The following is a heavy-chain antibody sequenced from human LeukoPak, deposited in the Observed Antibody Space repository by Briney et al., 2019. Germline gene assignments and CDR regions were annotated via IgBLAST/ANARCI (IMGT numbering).Heavy chain of an antibody. D-gene: IGHD3-10*01. CDR2: IYPGDSDT. CDR3: ARHIEYYYGSGSYFDY. CDR1: GYRFTSYW. J-gene: IGHJ4*02. Sequence: GESLKISFKGSGYRFTSYWIGWVRQMPGKGLEWMGIIYPGDSDTRYSPSFQGQVTISADKSISTAYLQWSSLKASDTAMYYCARHIEYYYGSGSYFDYWGQGTLVTVSS. V-gene: IGHV5-51*01.